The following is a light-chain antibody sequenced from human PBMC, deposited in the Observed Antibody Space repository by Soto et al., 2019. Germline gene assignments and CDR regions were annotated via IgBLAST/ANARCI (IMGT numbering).Light chain of an antibody. CDR1: HSNIGRNS. J-gene: IGLJ3*02. V-gene: IGLV1-44*01. CDR2: SSN. CDR3: AAWDDSLNGRV. Sequence: QSVLTQPPSASRTPGQRVTIPCSGTHSNIGRNSVNWYLQLPGTAPRLLIFSSNQRPLGVPDRFSGSRSGTSASLAITGLRSEDDAYYYCAAWDDSLNGRVFGGGTKLTVL.